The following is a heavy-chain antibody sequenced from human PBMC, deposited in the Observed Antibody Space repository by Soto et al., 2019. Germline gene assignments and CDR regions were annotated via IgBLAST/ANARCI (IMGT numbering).Heavy chain of an antibody. V-gene: IGHV3-48*01. J-gene: IGHJ5*02. D-gene: IGHD6-13*01. CDR3: ARHPERIAQIGWFDP. CDR2: ISSSSSTI. Sequence: GGSLRLSCAASGFTFSSYVMNWVRQAPGKGLEWVSYISSSSSTIYYADSVKGRFTISRDNAKNSLYLQMNSLRAEDTAVYYCARHPERIAQIGWFDPWGQGTLVTVSS. CDR1: GFTFSSYV.